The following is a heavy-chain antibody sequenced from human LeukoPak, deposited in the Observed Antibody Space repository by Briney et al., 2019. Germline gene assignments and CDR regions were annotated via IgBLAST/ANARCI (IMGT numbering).Heavy chain of an antibody. CDR3: ARGRYCSADICSGGDAFDI. J-gene: IGHJ3*02. CDR1: GGSINNYY. CDR2: IYTRGST. Sequence: SETLSLTCTVSGGSINNYYWSWIRQPAGKGLEWIGRIYTRGSTNYNPSLKSRVTMSVDTSKNQFSLKLSSVTAADTAVCYCARGRYCSADICSGGDAFDIWGQGTMVSVSS. D-gene: IGHD2-15*01. V-gene: IGHV4-4*07.